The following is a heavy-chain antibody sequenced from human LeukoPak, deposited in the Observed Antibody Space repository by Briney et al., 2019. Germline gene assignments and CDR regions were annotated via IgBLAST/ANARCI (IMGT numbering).Heavy chain of an antibody. CDR2: ISAYNGNT. J-gene: IGHJ3*02. CDR1: GYTFTSYG. V-gene: IGHV1-18*01. Sequence: ASVKVSCKASGYTFTSYGISWVRQAPGQGLEWMGWISAYNGNTNYAQKLQGRVTMTTDTSTSTAYMELRSLRSEDTAVYYCARDLYSVGRSWSLDAFDIWGQGTMVTVSS. D-gene: IGHD6-13*01. CDR3: ARDLYSVGRSWSLDAFDI.